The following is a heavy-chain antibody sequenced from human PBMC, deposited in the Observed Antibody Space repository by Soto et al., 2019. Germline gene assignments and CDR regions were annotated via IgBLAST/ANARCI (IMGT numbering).Heavy chain of an antibody. V-gene: IGHV3-23*01. J-gene: IGHJ4*02. CDR3: AKDLRQLVRGGFDY. CDR2: ISGSGGST. D-gene: IGHD6-6*01. Sequence: PGGSLRLSCAASGFIFHEHDMSWVRQAPGKGLEWVSAISGSGGSTYYADSVKGRFTISRDNSKNTLYLQMNSLRAEDTAVYYCAKDLRQLVRGGFDYWGQGTLVTV. CDR1: GFIFHEHD.